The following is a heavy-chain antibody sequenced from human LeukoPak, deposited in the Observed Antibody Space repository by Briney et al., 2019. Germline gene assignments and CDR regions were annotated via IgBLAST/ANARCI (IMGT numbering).Heavy chain of an antibody. Sequence: SETLSLTCAVYGGSFSGYYWSWIRPPSGKGLEWIGEINHSGSTNYNPSLKSRVTISVDTSKNQFSLKLSSVTAADTAVYYCARALSTPPRSDYWGQGTLVTVSS. CDR1: GGSFSGYY. CDR3: ARALSTPPRSDY. D-gene: IGHD3-16*02. V-gene: IGHV4-34*01. CDR2: INHSGST. J-gene: IGHJ4*02.